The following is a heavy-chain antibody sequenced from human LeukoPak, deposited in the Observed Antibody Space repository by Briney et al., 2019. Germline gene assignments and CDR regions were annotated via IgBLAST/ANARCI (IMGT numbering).Heavy chain of an antibody. V-gene: IGHV3-64*02. CDR1: GFTFSSFA. D-gene: IGHD1-7*01. CDR3: AKGSSKGITGTRGAFDI. J-gene: IGHJ3*02. Sequence: GGSLRLSCAASGFTFSSFAMHWVRQAPGKGLEYVSGISSNGGSTSYADSVKGRFTISRDNSRNTLYLQMGSLNTEDMAVYYCAKGSSKGITGTRGAFDIWPRDNGHRLS. CDR2: ISSNGGST.